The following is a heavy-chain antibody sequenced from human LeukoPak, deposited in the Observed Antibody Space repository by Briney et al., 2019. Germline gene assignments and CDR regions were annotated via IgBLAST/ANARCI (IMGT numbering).Heavy chain of an antibody. Sequence: PGGSLRLSCAASGFTFTNYAMSWVRQAPGKGLEWVSGIGGRDNSAYYADSVKGRFTISRDNSKNRLYLEMDSLRVEDTAVYYCAKEVALLGRPLFDFWGLGTQVTV. CDR2: IGGRDNSA. V-gene: IGHV3-23*01. CDR1: GFTFTNYA. CDR3: AKEVALLGRPLFDF. D-gene: IGHD2-15*01. J-gene: IGHJ4*02.